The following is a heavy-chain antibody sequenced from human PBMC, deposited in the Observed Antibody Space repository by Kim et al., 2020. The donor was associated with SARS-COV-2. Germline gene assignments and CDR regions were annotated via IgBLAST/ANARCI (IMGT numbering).Heavy chain of an antibody. V-gene: IGHV4-59*01. D-gene: IGHD3-9*01. CDR1: GGSISSYY. CDR2: IYYSGST. Sequence: SETLSLTCTVSGGSISSYYWSWIRQPPGKGLEWIGYIYYSGSTNYNPSLKSRVTISVDTSKNQFSLKLSSVTAADTAVYYCARVNILTGYYPPPPGYFDYWGQGTLFTVSS. CDR3: ARVNILTGYYPPPPGYFDY. J-gene: IGHJ4*02.